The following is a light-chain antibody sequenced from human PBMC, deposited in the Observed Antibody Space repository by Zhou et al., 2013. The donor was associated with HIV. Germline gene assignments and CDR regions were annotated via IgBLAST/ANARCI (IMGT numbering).Light chain of an antibody. Sequence: EIVLTQSPGTLSLSPGERATLSCKASQSVTSTSLAWYQQKPGQAPRLLIYGASSRATGIPDRFSGGGSGTDFTLTISRLEPEDFAVYYCQQYGSSPLYTFGQGTKLEI. V-gene: IGKV3-20*01. CDR2: GAS. CDR3: QQYGSSPLYT. CDR1: QSVTSTS. J-gene: IGKJ2*01.